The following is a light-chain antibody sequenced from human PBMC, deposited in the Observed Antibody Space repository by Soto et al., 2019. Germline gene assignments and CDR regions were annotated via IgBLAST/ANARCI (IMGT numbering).Light chain of an antibody. J-gene: IGLJ2*01. CDR2: LNSDGSH. Sequence: QLVLTQSPSASASLGASVKFTCTLSSGHSSYAIAWHQQQPEKGPRYLMKLNSDGSHSKGDGIPDRFSGSSSGAERYLTISSLQSEDEADYYCQTGGRGIRVVFGGGTKLTVL. CDR3: QTGGRGIRVV. V-gene: IGLV4-69*01. CDR1: SGHSSYA.